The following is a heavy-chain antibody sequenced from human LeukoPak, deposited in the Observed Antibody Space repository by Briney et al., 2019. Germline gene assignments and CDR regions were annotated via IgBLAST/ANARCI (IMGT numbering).Heavy chain of an antibody. CDR1: GGSISSYY. CDR2: IYYSGST. J-gene: IGHJ4*02. V-gene: IGHV4-59*12. Sequence: PSETLSLTCTVSGGSISSYYRIWIRQPPGKGLEWIGYIYYSGSTNYNRSLKSRVTISVDTSKNQFSLRLSSVSAADTAVYYCARDLNLRRFDYWGQGALVTVSS. CDR3: ARDLNLRRFDY. D-gene: IGHD1-14*01.